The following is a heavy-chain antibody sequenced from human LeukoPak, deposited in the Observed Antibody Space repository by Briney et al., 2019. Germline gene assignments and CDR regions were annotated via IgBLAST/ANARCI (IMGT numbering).Heavy chain of an antibody. CDR2: CHHTAGT. CDR1: GDSISGDY. Sequence: SETLSLTCTLSGDSISGDYWCWIRQPPAQGKERIGYCHHTAGTRYNPSLQGRVTISIDTSRNHFSLKLNSLSAADTAVYFCARLLDYESSGDPYSFDIWGQGTVVTVSS. D-gene: IGHD3-22*01. J-gene: IGHJ3*02. V-gene: IGHV4-59*08. CDR3: ARLLDYESSGDPYSFDI.